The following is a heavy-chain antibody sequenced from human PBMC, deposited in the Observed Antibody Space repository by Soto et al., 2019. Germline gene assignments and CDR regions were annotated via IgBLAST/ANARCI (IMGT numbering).Heavy chain of an antibody. CDR3: ARDSPYGDYLFRDDY. D-gene: IGHD4-17*01. CDR1: GYTLTELS. CDR2: FDPEDGET. Sequence: GASVKVSCKVSGYTLTELSIHWVRQAPGKGLEWMGGFDPEDGETIYAQKFQGRVTMTEDTSTDTAYMELSSLRSEDTAVYYCARDSPYGDYLFRDDYWGQGTLVTVSS. J-gene: IGHJ4*02. V-gene: IGHV1-24*01.